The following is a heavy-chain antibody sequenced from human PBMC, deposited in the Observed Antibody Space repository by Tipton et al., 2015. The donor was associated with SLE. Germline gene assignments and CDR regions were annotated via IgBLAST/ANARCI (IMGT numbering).Heavy chain of an antibody. J-gene: IGHJ4*02. D-gene: IGHD2-15*01. Sequence: SLRLSCAASGFTFSSYSMNWVRQAPGKGLEWVSSISSSSSYIYYADSVKGRFTISRDNAKNSLYLQMNSLRAEDTAVHYCARDEVAATGDFDYWGQGTLVTVSS. CDR1: GFTFSSYS. V-gene: IGHV3-21*01. CDR2: ISSSSSYI. CDR3: ARDEVAATGDFDY.